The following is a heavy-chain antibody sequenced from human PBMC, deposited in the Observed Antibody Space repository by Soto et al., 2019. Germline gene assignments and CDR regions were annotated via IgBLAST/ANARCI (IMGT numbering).Heavy chain of an antibody. CDR3: ARVPTVTPVFFDY. J-gene: IGHJ4*02. Sequence: PGGSLRLSCAAPGFTFSSYGMHWVRQAPGKGLEWVAVIWYDGSNKYYADSVKGRFTISRDNSKNTLYLQMNSLRAEDTAVYYCARVPTVTPVFFDYWGQGTLVTVSS. CDR1: GFTFSSYG. D-gene: IGHD4-17*01. CDR2: IWYDGSNK. V-gene: IGHV3-33*01.